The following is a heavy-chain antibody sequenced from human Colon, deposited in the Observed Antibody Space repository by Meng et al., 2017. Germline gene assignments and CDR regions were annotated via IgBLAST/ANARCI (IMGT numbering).Heavy chain of an antibody. D-gene: IGHD3-16*01. CDR1: AYTFAGYY. Sequence: ASVKVSCKASAYTFAGYYMHWVRQAPGQGLEWMGRINPNSGGANYAQKFQGRVTMTRDTSISTAYMELSRLKSNDTAVYYCARGGLVGDLRYFYLWGRGPLVTVSS. CDR2: INPNSGGA. V-gene: IGHV1-2*06. J-gene: IGHJ2*01. CDR3: ARGGLVGDLRYFYL.